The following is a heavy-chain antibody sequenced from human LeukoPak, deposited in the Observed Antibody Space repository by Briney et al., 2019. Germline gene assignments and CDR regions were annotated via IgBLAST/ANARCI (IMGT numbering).Heavy chain of an antibody. CDR2: INPNSGGT. CDR3: ARTGYSYGYWWFDP. V-gene: IGHV1-2*02. J-gene: IGHJ5*02. CDR1: GYTFTGYY. D-gene: IGHD5-18*01. Sequence: GASVKVSCKASGYTFTGYYMHWVRQAPGQGLEWMGWINPNSGGTNYAQKFQGRVTMTRDTSISIAYMELSRLRSDDTAVYYCARTGYSYGYWWFDPWGQGTLVTVSS.